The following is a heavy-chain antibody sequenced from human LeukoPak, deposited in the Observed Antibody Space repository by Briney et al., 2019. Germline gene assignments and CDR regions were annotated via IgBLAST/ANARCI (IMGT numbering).Heavy chain of an antibody. Sequence: TGGSLRLSCAASGFTFSSYGMSWVRQAPGKGLEWVSAISGSGGSTYYADSVKGRFTISRDNAKNSLYLQMNSLRAGDTAVYYCATTVTTNPRGAFDIWGQGTMVTVSS. CDR2: ISGSGGST. CDR3: ATTVTTNPRGAFDI. D-gene: IGHD4-17*01. CDR1: GFTFSSYG. J-gene: IGHJ3*02. V-gene: IGHV3-23*01.